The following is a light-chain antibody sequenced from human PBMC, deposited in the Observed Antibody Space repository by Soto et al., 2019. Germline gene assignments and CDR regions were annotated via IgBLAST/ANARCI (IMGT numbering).Light chain of an antibody. Sequence: QSVLTQPPSVSASPGQSITISCTGTSSDVGTYDDVSWYRQHPGKGPKLLIYEVTNRPSGVSNRFSGSKSGNTASLTISGLQAEDEADYYCSSYTISSTYVFGSGTKLTVL. CDR2: EVT. V-gene: IGLV2-14*01. J-gene: IGLJ1*01. CDR3: SSYTISSTYV. CDR1: SSDVGTYDD.